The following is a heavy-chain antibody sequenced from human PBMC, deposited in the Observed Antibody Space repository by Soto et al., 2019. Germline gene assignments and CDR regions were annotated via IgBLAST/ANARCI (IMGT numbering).Heavy chain of an antibody. CDR3: ARGVIAVADYYFDY. CDR1: GYTFTSYD. D-gene: IGHD6-19*01. Sequence: QVQLVQSGAEVKKPGASVKVSCKASGYTFTSYDINWVRQATGQGLEWMGWMNPNSGNTGYAQKFQGRVTMTRNTAISTGYMELSSLRSEDTAVYYCARGVIAVADYYFDYWGQGTLVTVSS. J-gene: IGHJ4*02. CDR2: MNPNSGNT. V-gene: IGHV1-8*01.